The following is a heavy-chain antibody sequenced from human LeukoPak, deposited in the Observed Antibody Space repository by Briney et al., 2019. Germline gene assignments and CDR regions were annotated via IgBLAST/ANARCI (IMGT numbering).Heavy chain of an antibody. V-gene: IGHV4-31*03. CDR3: ARGGFRGLLIFDL. CDR2: IYYSGST. Sequence: SETLSLTCTVSGGSISSGGYYWSWIRQHPGNGLEWIGYIYYSGSTYYNPSLKSRVTISVDTSKNQFSLKLSSVTAADTAVYYCARGGFRGLLIFDLWGRGTLVTVSS. CDR1: GGSISSGGYY. D-gene: IGHD3-22*01. J-gene: IGHJ2*01.